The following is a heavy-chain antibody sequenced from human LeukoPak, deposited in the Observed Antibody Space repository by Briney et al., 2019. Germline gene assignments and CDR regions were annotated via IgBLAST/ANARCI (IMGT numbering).Heavy chain of an antibody. CDR2: ISGSGGST. D-gene: IGHD2/OR15-2a*01. J-gene: IGHJ4*02. CDR3: ARAYYRVDY. Sequence: GGSLRLSCAASGFTVSSNYMNWVRQAPGKGLEWVSAISGSGGSTYYADSVKGRFTISRDNSKNTLYLQMNSLRAEDTAVYYCARAYYRVDYWGQGTLVTVSS. V-gene: IGHV3-23*01. CDR1: GFTVSSNY.